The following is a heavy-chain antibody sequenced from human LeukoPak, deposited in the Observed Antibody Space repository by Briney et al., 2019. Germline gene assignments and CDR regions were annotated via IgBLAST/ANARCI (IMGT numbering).Heavy chain of an antibody. CDR1: GGSFSGYY. D-gene: IGHD5-18*01. Sequence: KPSETLSLTCAVYGGSFSGYYWSWIRQHPGKGLEWIGYIYYSGSTYYNPSLKSRVTISVDTSKNQFSLKLSSVTAADTAVYYCARDPFRYGLGYWGQGTLVTVSS. CDR2: IYYSGST. J-gene: IGHJ4*02. CDR3: ARDPFRYGLGY. V-gene: IGHV4-31*11.